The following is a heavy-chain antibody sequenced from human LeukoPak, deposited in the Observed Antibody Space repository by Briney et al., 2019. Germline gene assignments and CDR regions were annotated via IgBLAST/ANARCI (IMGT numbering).Heavy chain of an antibody. J-gene: IGHJ3*02. Sequence: GGSLRLSCAASGFTFSNYWMHWVRQAPGKGLVWVSRINSDGSTTRYADSEKGRFTISRDNAKNSLYLQMNSLRAEDTAVYYCVRDFGGREDAFDIWGQGTMVTVSS. V-gene: IGHV3-74*01. CDR3: VRDFGGREDAFDI. CDR1: GFTFSNYW. CDR2: INSDGSTT. D-gene: IGHD3-10*01.